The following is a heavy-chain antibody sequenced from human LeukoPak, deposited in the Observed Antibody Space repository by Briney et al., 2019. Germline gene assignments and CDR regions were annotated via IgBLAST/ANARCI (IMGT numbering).Heavy chain of an antibody. J-gene: IGHJ3*02. CDR3: ARDYCSGGSCYRNDAFDI. Sequence: PGGSLRLSCAASGFTFSSYSMNWVRQAPGKGLEWVSYISSSSSTIYYADSVKGRFTISRDNSKSTLYLQMNSLRAEDTAVYYCARDYCSGGSCYRNDAFDIWGQGTMVTVSS. CDR1: GFTFSSYS. V-gene: IGHV3-48*01. CDR2: ISSSSSTI. D-gene: IGHD2-15*01.